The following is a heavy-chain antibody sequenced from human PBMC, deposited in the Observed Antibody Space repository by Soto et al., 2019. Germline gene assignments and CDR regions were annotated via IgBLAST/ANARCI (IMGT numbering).Heavy chain of an antibody. V-gene: IGHV4-59*01. CDR2: IYYSGST. D-gene: IGHD6-19*01. J-gene: IGHJ6*02. CDR3: ARDQQTITVAGTSDYYYGMDV. CDR1: GGSISSYY. Sequence: SETLSLTCTVSGGSISSYYLSWIRQPPGKGLEWIGYIYYSGSTNYNPSLKSRVTISVDTSKNQFSLKLSSVTAADTAVYYCARDQQTITVAGTSDYYYGMDVWGQGTTVTVSS.